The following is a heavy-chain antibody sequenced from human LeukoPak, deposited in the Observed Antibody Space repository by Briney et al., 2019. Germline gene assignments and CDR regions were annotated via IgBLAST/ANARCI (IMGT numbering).Heavy chain of an antibody. CDR1: GYTFADYF. D-gene: IGHD1-26*01. Sequence: ASVKVSCKTSGYTFADYFIHWVRQAPGQGLEWMGRINANSGGTECQQKFQGRVTMTRDTSISTAYVEVNWLISDDTAIYYCARDVSSTPNWEFDYWGQGTLVTVSS. V-gene: IGHV1-2*06. CDR3: ARDVSSTPNWEFDY. J-gene: IGHJ4*02. CDR2: INANSGGT.